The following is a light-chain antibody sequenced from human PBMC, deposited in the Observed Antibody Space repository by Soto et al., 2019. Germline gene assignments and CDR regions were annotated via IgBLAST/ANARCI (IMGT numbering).Light chain of an antibody. CDR1: QSISSNY. V-gene: IGKV3-20*01. CDR2: GAS. J-gene: IGKJ1*01. CDR3: QQYGSSPRT. Sequence: EIVLTQSPGTLSMSPGERATLSCRASQSISSNYLAWYQQKPGQAPRLLIYGASSRATGIPDRFSGSGSGTDFTLTISRLEAEDCAVYYCQQYGSSPRTFGRGTKVEFK.